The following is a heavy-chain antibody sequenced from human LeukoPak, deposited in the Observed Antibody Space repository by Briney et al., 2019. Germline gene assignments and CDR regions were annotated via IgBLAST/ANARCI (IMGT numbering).Heavy chain of an antibody. CDR2: IYYSGST. CDR3: ARVYYDILTGYHFDY. Sequence: SETLSLTCTVSGVSISSYYWSWIRQPPGKGLEWIGYIYYSGSTNYNPSLKSRVTISVDTSKNQFSLKLSSVTAADTAVYYCARVYYDILTGYHFDYWGQGTLVTVSS. J-gene: IGHJ4*02. D-gene: IGHD3-9*01. V-gene: IGHV4-59*01. CDR1: GVSISSYY.